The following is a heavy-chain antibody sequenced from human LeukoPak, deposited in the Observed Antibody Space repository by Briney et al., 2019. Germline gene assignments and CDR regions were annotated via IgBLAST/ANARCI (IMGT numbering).Heavy chain of an antibody. CDR1: GFTFSKYW. CDR2: INTDGTVT. CDR3: AREGDDSSGYLNWFDP. V-gene: IGHV3-74*01. Sequence: GGSLRLSCAASGFTFSKYWMLWVRQAPGKGLESVSRINTDGTVTTYADSVKGRFTVSRDNADNTMFLQMNSVRDEDTAVYYCAREGDDSSGYLNWFDPWGQGTLVTVSS. J-gene: IGHJ5*02. D-gene: IGHD3-22*01.